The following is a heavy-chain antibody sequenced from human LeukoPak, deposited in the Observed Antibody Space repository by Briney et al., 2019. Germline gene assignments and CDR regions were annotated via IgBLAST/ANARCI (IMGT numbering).Heavy chain of an antibody. Sequence: GASVKVSCKASGYTFNTYGISWVRQAPGQGLEWMGWISAYNGDTNYAQKVQGRVTMTTDTSTSTVYMELRSLRSDDTAVYYCARCRASLRTPPYWYFDLWGRGTLVTASS. CDR2: ISAYNGDT. CDR3: ARCRASLRTPPYWYFDL. D-gene: IGHD5/OR15-5a*01. CDR1: GYTFNTYG. V-gene: IGHV1-18*01. J-gene: IGHJ2*01.